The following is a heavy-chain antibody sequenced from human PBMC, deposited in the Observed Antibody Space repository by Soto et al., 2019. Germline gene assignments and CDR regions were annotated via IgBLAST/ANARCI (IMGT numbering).Heavy chain of an antibody. CDR3: ARSPYYSNFDY. J-gene: IGHJ4*02. Sequence: SETLSLTCTVSGGSISSYYWSWIRQPPGKGLEWIGYIYYSGSTNYNPSLKSRVTISVDTSKNQFSLKPSSVTAADTAVYYCARSPYYSNFDYWGQGTLVTVSS. CDR2: IYYSGST. D-gene: IGHD4-4*01. V-gene: IGHV4-59*01. CDR1: GGSISSYY.